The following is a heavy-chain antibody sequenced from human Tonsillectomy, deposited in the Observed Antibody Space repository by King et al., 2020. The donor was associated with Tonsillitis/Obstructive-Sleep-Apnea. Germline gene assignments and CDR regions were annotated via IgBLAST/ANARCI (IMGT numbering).Heavy chain of an antibody. CDR3: AKGPTGDYFGSSGYYSTNYFDY. Sequence: VQLVESGGGLVQPGRSLRLSCAASGFTFDDYAMHWVRQAPGKGLEWVSGISWNSDSIGYADSVKGRFTVSRDNAKNSLYLQVNSLRAEDTALYYCAKGPTGDYFGSSGYYSTNYFDYWGQGTLVTVSS. CDR1: GFTFDDYA. CDR2: ISWNSDSI. J-gene: IGHJ4*02. V-gene: IGHV3-9*01. D-gene: IGHD3-22*01.